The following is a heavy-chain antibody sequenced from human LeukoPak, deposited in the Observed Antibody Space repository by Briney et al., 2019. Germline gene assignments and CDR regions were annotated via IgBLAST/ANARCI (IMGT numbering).Heavy chain of an antibody. CDR1: GGTFSSYA. Sequence: GASVKVSCKASGGTFSSYAISWVRQAPGQGLEWMGWISAYNGNTNYAQKLQGRVTMTTDTSTSTAYMELRSLRFDDTAVYYCARGEVVPAAEGGWFDPWGQGTLVTVSS. D-gene: IGHD2-2*01. CDR3: ARGEVVPAAEGGWFDP. J-gene: IGHJ5*02. V-gene: IGHV1-18*01. CDR2: ISAYNGNT.